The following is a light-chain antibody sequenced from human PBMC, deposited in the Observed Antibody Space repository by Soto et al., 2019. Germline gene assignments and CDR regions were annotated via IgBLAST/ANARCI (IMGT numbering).Light chain of an antibody. Sequence: DIQMTHSPSSVSASILDIVSITFRASQGISTYLGWYQQKPGKAPKLLIYAASSLQSGVPSRFSGSGSGTDFTLTISRLEPEDFAVYYCQQYGSSGTFGQGTKVDIK. CDR2: AAS. J-gene: IGKJ1*01. CDR1: QGISTY. V-gene: IGKV1-12*01. CDR3: QQYGSSGT.